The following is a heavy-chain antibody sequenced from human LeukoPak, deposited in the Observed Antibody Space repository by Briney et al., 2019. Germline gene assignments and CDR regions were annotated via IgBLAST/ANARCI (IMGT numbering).Heavy chain of an antibody. J-gene: IGHJ6*02. D-gene: IGHD2-21*02. V-gene: IGHV4-30-2*01. CDR3: ARTRRHIAVVTATRRDYYGMDV. CDR2: INHRGST. CDR1: GGSIISGGYS. Sequence: SATLSLTCAVSGGSIISGGYSWSWIRQPPGKGLEWIGEINHRGSTNYNPSLKSRVTISVDTSKNQFSLKLSSVTAADTAVYYCARTRRHIAVVTATRRDYYGMDVWGQGTTVTVSS.